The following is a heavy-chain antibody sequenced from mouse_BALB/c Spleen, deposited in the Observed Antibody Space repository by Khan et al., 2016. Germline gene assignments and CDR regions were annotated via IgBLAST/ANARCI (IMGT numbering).Heavy chain of an antibody. V-gene: IGHV1-4*01. Sequence: QVQLQQPGAELARPGASVKMSCKASGYTFTSHTMFWVKQRPGQGLEWIGYIAPSSDYTDYNQTFKDKATLTADKSSTTAYMQLNSLTSEDSAVYYCAREGWLLGYFDYWGQGTTLTVSS. D-gene: IGHD2-3*01. CDR2: IAPSSDYT. CDR1: GYTFTSHT. J-gene: IGHJ2*01. CDR3: AREGWLLGYFDY.